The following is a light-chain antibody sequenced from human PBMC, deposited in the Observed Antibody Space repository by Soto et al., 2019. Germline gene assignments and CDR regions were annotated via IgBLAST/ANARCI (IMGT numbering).Light chain of an antibody. CDR1: QTISSW. V-gene: IGKV1-5*03. Sequence: DIQMTQSPSTLSGSVGDRVTITCRASQTISSWLAWYQQKPGKAPKLLIYKASTLKSGVASRFSDSDSGTEFTLTISSLQPDDFATYYCQHYNSYSEAFGQGTKVELK. J-gene: IGKJ1*01. CDR2: KAS. CDR3: QHYNSYSEA.